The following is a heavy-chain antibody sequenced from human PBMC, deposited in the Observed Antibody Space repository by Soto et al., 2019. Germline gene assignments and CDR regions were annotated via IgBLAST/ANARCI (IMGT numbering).Heavy chain of an antibody. Sequence: GWSLRLSCASSVFTFSSYSMNWVRQAPGKGLEWVSSISSSSSYIHYADSVKGRFTISRDNAKNSLYLQMNGLRAEDTAVYYCARGGDTSGYPSYYFDYWGQGTLVTVSS. D-gene: IGHD3-22*01. J-gene: IGHJ4*02. CDR2: ISSSSSYI. V-gene: IGHV3-21*01. CDR3: ARGGDTSGYPSYYFDY. CDR1: VFTFSSYS.